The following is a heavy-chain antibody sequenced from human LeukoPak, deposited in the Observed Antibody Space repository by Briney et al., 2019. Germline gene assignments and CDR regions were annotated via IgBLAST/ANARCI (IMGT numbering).Heavy chain of an antibody. Sequence: KASETLSLTCTVSGGSISSGSYYWSWIRQPAGKGLEWIGRIYTSGGTNYNPSLKSRVTISVDTSKNQFSLKLSSVTAADTAVYYCASILGYCSSTSCSTSAWGQGTLVTVSS. D-gene: IGHD2-2*02. CDR2: IYTSGGT. CDR1: GGSISSGSYY. J-gene: IGHJ5*02. CDR3: ASILGYCSSTSCSTSA. V-gene: IGHV4-61*02.